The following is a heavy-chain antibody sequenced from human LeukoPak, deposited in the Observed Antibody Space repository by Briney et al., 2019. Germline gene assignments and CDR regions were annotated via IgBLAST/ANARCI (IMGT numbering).Heavy chain of an antibody. Sequence: GGSLRLSCAASGFTFSSYAMSWVRQAPEKGLEWVSGISGSGGNTYYADSVKGRFTISRDNSKNTLYLQMNSLRAEDTAVYYCARDGGVPVDYWGQGTLVTVSS. V-gene: IGHV3-23*01. D-gene: IGHD3-16*01. CDR2: ISGSGGNT. CDR1: GFTFSSYA. J-gene: IGHJ4*02. CDR3: ARDGGVPVDY.